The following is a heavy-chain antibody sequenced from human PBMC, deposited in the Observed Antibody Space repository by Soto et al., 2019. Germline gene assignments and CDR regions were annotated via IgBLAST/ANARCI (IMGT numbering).Heavy chain of an antibody. V-gene: IGHV3-73*01. Sequence: EVQLVESGGGLVQPGGSLKLSCAASGFTFSDSTMHWVRQASGKGLEWVGRIRNKADSYATVYAASVKGRFTISRDDSKNMAYLQMNSLKTEDTAVYYCSGPRRSVGPWGQGTLVTVSS. CDR1: GFTFSDST. J-gene: IGHJ5*02. CDR2: IRNKADSYAT. CDR3: SGPRRSVGP.